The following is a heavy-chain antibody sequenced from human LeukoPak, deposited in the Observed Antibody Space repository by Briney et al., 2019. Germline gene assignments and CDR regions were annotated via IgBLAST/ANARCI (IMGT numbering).Heavy chain of an antibody. Sequence: PSEALSLTCTVSGGSISSYYWSWIRQPAGKGLEWIGRIYTSGSTNYNPSLKSRVTMSVDTSKNQFSLKLSSVTAADTAVYYCARLILRVDGANPFDYWGQGTLVTVSS. CDR2: IYTSGST. CDR1: GGSISSYY. CDR3: ARLILRVDGANPFDY. J-gene: IGHJ4*02. V-gene: IGHV4-4*07. D-gene: IGHD4/OR15-4a*01.